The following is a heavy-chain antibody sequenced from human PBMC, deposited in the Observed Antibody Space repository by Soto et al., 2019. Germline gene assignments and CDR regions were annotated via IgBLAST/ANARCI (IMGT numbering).Heavy chain of an antibody. CDR2: ISYDGSNK. D-gene: IGHD3-3*01. Sequence: PGXSLRLSCAASGFTFRSYAMHWVRQAPVKGLEWVAVISYDGSNKYYADSVKGRFTISRDNSKNTLYLQMNSLRAEDTAVYYCARVRSYYGMDVWGQGTTVTVSS. CDR1: GFTFRSYA. V-gene: IGHV3-30-3*01. CDR3: ARVRSYYGMDV. J-gene: IGHJ6*02.